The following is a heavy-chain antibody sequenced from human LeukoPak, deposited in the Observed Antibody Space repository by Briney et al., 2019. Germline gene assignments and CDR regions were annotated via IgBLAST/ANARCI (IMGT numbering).Heavy chain of an antibody. V-gene: IGHV3-23*01. D-gene: IGHD1-26*01. J-gene: IGHJ4*02. Sequence: HPXGSLRLSCAASGFTFSSYAMSWVRQAXGKGLEWVSAISGSGGSTYYADSVKGRFTISRDNSESTLYLQMNSLRAEDTAVYYCAKDPSGSYHFDYWGQGTLVTVSS. CDR2: ISGSGGST. CDR3: AKDPSGSYHFDY. CDR1: GFTFSSYA.